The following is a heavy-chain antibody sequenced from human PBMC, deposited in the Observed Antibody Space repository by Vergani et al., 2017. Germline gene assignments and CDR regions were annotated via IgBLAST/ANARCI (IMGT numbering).Heavy chain of an antibody. CDR1: GFVFSDHY. D-gene: IGHD6-13*01. CDR3: VRAETXWYESYYYYYMDV. V-gene: IGHV3-11*01. CDR2: VTSSGGSM. Sequence: QVQLVESGGGLVKPGGSLILTCAASGFVFSDHYMTWIRQAPGKGLEWVSYVTSSGGSMYYADSVKGRFTISRDNAKNALYLQMNSLRVEDTAVYYCVRAETXWYESYYYYYMDVWGKGTTVTVSS. J-gene: IGHJ6*03.